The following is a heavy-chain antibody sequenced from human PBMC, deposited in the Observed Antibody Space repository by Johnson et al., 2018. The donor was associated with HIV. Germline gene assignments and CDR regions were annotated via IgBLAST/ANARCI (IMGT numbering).Heavy chain of an antibody. CDR3: AKAYCPGCDGFDI. Sequence: QVQLVESGGGVVQPGRSLRLSCAASGFSNYDMHWVRQAPGRGLEWGSSISYDGTNKYYGDSVKGRFTISRDNSKNTLFLQMDSLRTEDTGVYYCAKAYCPGCDGFDIWGQGTLVTVSS. CDR2: ISYDGTNK. CDR1: GFSNYD. V-gene: IGHV3-30*18. D-gene: IGHD2-21*01. J-gene: IGHJ3*02.